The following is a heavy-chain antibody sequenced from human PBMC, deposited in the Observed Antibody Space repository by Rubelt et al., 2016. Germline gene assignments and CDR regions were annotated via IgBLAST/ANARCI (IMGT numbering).Heavy chain of an antibody. D-gene: IGHD4-23*01. CDR1: GFTFFNHG. J-gene: IGHJ4*02. V-gene: IGHV3-23*01. CDR3: AKDLRWGFDY. Sequence: VQPGGSLRLSCAASGFTFFNHGMNWVRQAPGKGLEWVSSITNTGDSTYYAGSVKGRFTISRDNSKNTLYLQMNNLRAEDTAIYYCAKDLRWGFDYWGQGTLVTVSS. CDR2: ITNTGDST.